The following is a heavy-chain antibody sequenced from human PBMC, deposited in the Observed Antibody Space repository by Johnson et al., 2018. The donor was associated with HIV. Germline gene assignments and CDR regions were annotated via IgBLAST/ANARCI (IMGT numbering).Heavy chain of an antibody. V-gene: IGHV3-30-3*01. CDR1: GFTFSSYA. CDR3: ARERNMRVVDDDACDI. J-gene: IGHJ3*02. D-gene: IGHD3-22*01. Sequence: QVQLVESGGGVVQPGRSLRLSCAASGFTFSSYAMHWVRQAPGKGLEWVAVISYDGSNKYYADSVKGRFTISRDNSKNTLYLHMNSLRAEDTAVYYCARERNMRVVDDDACDIWGQGTMVTVSS. CDR2: ISYDGSNK.